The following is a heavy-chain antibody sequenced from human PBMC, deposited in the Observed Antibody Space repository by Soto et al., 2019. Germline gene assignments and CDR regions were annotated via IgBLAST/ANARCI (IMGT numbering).Heavy chain of an antibody. J-gene: IGHJ4*01. CDR1: GLTFSSSG. Sequence: GGSLGLSFAASGLTFSSSGMHGFRKAQGKGLEWVAVISYDGRNKYYADSVKGRFTISRDNSKNTLYLQMDSLRAEDTAVYYCAKGSGSDIWSVYDFWGHGTLVTVSS. D-gene: IGHD3-3*01. CDR3: AKGSGSDIWSVYDF. V-gene: IGHV3-30*18. CDR2: ISYDGRNK.